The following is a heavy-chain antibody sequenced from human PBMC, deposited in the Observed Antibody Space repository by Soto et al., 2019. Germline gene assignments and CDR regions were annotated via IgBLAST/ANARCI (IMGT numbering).Heavy chain of an antibody. D-gene: IGHD2-15*01. Sequence: QVQLQESGPGLVKPSQTLSLTCTVSGGSISSGGYYWSWIRQHPGKGLEWIGYIYYSGSTYYNPSLKSRVTISVDTSKNQFSLKLSSVTAADTAVYYCARGVVVVAATQSYFDYWGQGTLVTVSS. V-gene: IGHV4-31*03. CDR3: ARGVVVVAATQSYFDY. J-gene: IGHJ4*02. CDR2: IYYSGST. CDR1: GGSISSGGYY.